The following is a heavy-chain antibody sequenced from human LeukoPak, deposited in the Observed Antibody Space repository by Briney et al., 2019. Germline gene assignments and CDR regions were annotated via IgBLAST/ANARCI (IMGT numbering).Heavy chain of an antibody. CDR1: GFTFSSYA. CDR2: ISYDGSNK. Sequence: PGGSLRLSCAASGFTFSSYAMHWVRQAPGKGLEWVAVISYDGSNKYYADSVKGRFTISRDNSKNTLYLQMNSLRAEDTAVYYCAREDDSSGYYSFDIWGQGTMVTVSS. V-gene: IGHV3-30*04. D-gene: IGHD3-22*01. J-gene: IGHJ3*02. CDR3: AREDDSSGYYSFDI.